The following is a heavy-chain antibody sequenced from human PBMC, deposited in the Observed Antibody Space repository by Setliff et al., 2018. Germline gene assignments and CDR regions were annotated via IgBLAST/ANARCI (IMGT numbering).Heavy chain of an antibody. CDR2: IYPGDSDT. D-gene: IGHD3-22*01. J-gene: IGHJ4*02. V-gene: IGHV5-51*01. CDR1: GYSFTSYW. CDR3: ARRRYYDSSGYYYFDY. Sequence: TGASLKISCKGSGYSFTSYWIGWVRQMPGKGLEWMGIIYPGDSDTRYSPSFQGQVTISADKSISTAYLQWSSLKASDTAMYYCARRRYYDSSGYYYFDYWGQGTLVTVSS.